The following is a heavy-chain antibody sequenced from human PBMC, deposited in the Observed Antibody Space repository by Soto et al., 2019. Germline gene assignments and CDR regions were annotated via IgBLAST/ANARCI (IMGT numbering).Heavy chain of an antibody. D-gene: IGHD3-3*01. CDR3: ARDGGLRFLEWLSPYFDY. Sequence: GASVKVSCKASGYTFTGYYMHWVRQAPGQGFEWMGWINPNSGGTNYAQKFQGWVTMTRDTSISTAYMELSRLRSDDTAVYYCARDGGLRFLEWLSPYFDYWGQGTLVTVSS. CDR1: GYTFTGYY. J-gene: IGHJ4*02. V-gene: IGHV1-2*04. CDR2: INPNSGGT.